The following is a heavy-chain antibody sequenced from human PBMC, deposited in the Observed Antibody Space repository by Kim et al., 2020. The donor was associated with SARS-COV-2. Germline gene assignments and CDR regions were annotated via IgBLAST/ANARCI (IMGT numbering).Heavy chain of an antibody. CDR2: VYTSGTT. V-gene: IGHV4-4*07. CDR3: AKPGTFGEYGAWYFDL. CDR1: GGSISGSY. Sequence: SETLSLTCTVSGGSISGSYWGWIRQPVGKGLEWIGRVYTSGTTTYNPSLKSRVSMSKDTSRNQFSLKLTSVTAADTAVYYCAKPGTFGEYGAWYFDLWGRGTLVTVYS. D-gene: IGHD4-17*01. J-gene: IGHJ2*01.